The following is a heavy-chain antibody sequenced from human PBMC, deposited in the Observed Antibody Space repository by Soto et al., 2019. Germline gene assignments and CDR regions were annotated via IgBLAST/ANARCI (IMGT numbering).Heavy chain of an antibody. Sequence: QVQLQQSGPGLVKPSQTLSLTCAISGDSVSSNSAAWNWIRQSPSRGLEWLGRTYFRSKWYNEYGVSVKSRITINPDTSKNRFTLQLNSVPPEDTAVYYCARANCGGDCYTDGYFDYWGQGTLVTVSS. J-gene: IGHJ4*02. CDR1: GDSVSSNSAA. CDR2: TYFRSKWYN. V-gene: IGHV6-1*01. D-gene: IGHD2-21*02. CDR3: ARANCGGDCYTDGYFDY.